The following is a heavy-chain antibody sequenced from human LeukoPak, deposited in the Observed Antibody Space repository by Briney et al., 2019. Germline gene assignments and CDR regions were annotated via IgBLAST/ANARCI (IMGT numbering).Heavy chain of an antibody. J-gene: IGHJ6*03. D-gene: IGHD3-22*01. CDR2: LYPGVSN. Sequence: SETLSLTCTVSGGPIYSHYWSCIGQTAGKGLVWMGLLYPGVSNSYNPSLKSRLTMSVDTSKNQFALNLSAVTGAATAVYYCARLKFYDSTGYSPGHYMDVWGKGTTVTVSS. CDR3: ARLKFYDSTGYSPGHYMDV. CDR1: GGPIYSHY. V-gene: IGHV4-4*07.